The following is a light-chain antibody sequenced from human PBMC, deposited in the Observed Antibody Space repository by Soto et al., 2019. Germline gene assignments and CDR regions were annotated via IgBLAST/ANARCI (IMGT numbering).Light chain of an antibody. Sequence: EIVLTQSPGTLSLSPGERATLSCRASQSVSSSYLAWYQQKPGQAPRLLIYGASSRATGIPDRFSGSGSGTDFTLTISSLQSDDFAVYYCQQYNNWPPGTFGQGTKVDIK. CDR3: QQYNNWPPGT. CDR1: QSVSSSY. CDR2: GAS. V-gene: IGKV3-20*01. J-gene: IGKJ1*01.